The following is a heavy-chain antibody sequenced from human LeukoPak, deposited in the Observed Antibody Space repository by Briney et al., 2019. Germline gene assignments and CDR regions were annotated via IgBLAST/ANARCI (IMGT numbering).Heavy chain of an antibody. CDR2: ISSSGSTI. J-gene: IGHJ4*02. V-gene: IGHV3-11*01. CDR3: ARVQYGWELYAFDY. D-gene: IGHD1-26*01. Sequence: SPGGSLRLSCTASGFTFSDYYMSWIRQAPGKGPEWVSYISSSGSTIYYADSVKGRFTISRDNAKNSLYLQMNSLRAEDTAVYYCARVQYGWELYAFDYWGQGTLVTVSS. CDR1: GFTFSDYY.